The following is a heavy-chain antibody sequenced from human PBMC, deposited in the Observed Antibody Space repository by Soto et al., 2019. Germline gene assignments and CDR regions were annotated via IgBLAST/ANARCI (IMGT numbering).Heavy chain of an antibody. V-gene: IGHV1-69*10. J-gene: IGHJ6*02. CDR2: IIPILGIA. D-gene: IGHD1-26*01. Sequence: ASVKVSCKASGGTFSSYAISWVRQAPGQGLEWMGGIIPILGIANYAQKFQGRVTITADKSTSTAYMELSSLRSEDTAVYYRARWQWELVGFYYYYGMDVRGQGTTVTVSS. CDR1: GGTFSSYA. CDR3: ARWQWELVGFYYYYGMDV.